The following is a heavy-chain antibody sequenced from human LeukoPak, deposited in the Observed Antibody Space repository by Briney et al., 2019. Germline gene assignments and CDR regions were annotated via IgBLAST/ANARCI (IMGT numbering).Heavy chain of an antibody. J-gene: IGHJ4*02. CDR1: GFTFSSYA. D-gene: IGHD5-18*01. Sequence: GGSLRLSCAASGFTFSSYAMSWVRQAPGKGLEWVSAISGSGGSTFFADSVKGRFTIPRDNSKHTLYLQMNSLRAEDTAVYYCAKGTGYSYAFFDYWGQGTLVTVSS. CDR3: AKGTGYSYAFFDY. CDR2: ISGSGGST. V-gene: IGHV3-23*01.